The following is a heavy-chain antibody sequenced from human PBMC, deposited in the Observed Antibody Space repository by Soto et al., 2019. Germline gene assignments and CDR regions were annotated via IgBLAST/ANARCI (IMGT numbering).Heavy chain of an antibody. CDR2: IYHTGTT. CDR1: GDSISNGYH. CDR3: ARQVVVPAAIILAHRWFDP. J-gene: IGHJ5*02. Sequence: SSETLSLTFAVSGDSISNGYHWAWIRPPPGKGLEWVASIYHTGTTYYNPSLTSRVTISVDADKNQFSLKLSSVTAADTAVYYCARQVVVPAAIILAHRWFDPWGQGTLVTVSS. D-gene: IGHD2-2*01. V-gene: IGHV4-38-2*01.